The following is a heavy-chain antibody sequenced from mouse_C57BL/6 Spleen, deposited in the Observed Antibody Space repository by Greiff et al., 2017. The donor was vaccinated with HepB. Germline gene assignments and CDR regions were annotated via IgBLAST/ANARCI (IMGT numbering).Heavy chain of an antibody. J-gene: IGHJ3*01. CDR3: TLYYDYDVAWFAY. Sequence: VQLQQSGAELVRPGASVTLSCKASGYTFTDYEMHWVKQTPVHGLEWIGAIDPETGGTAYNQKFKGKAILTADKSSSTAYMELRSLTSEDSAVYYCTLYYDYDVAWFAYWGQRTLVTVSA. CDR2: IDPETGGT. D-gene: IGHD2-4*01. CDR1: GYTFTDYE. V-gene: IGHV1-15*01.